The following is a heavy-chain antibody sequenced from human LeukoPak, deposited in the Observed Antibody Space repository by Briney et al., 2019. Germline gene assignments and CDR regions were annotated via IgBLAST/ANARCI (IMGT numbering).Heavy chain of an antibody. J-gene: IGHJ4*02. V-gene: IGHV4-61*01. Sequence: SETLSLTCTVSGGSIGGNSYWSWIRQPPGKGPEWIGHISNSGSTYYSPSLSSRVTISLDTSKNQFSLRLRSVTAADTAVYYCARGGASSIPLDYWGRGTLVTVS. CDR2: ISNSGST. D-gene: IGHD1-26*01. CDR1: GGSIGGNSY. CDR3: ARGGASSIPLDY.